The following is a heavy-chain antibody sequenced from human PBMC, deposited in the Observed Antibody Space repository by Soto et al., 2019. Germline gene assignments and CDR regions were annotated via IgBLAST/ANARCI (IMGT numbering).Heavy chain of an antibody. Sequence: QVQLVQSGAEVKKPGSSVKVSCKASGGTFSSYTISWVRQAPGQGLEWMGRIIPILGIANYTQKFQGRVTITADKSTSTAYMELSSLRSEDTAVYYWVNWSQREGGDYWGKATLVTVAS. CDR2: IIPILGIA. CDR3: VNWSQREGGDY. D-gene: IGHD1-20*01. V-gene: IGHV1-69*02. CDR1: GGTFSSYT. J-gene: IGHJ4*02.